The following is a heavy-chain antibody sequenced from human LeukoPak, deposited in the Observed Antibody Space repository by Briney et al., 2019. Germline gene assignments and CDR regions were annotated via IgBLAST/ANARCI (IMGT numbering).Heavy chain of an antibody. D-gene: IGHD6-25*01. CDR1: GGSISSYY. J-gene: IGHJ2*01. V-gene: IGHV4-59*01. CDR2: IYCSGST. CDR3: ARVMAADWYFDL. Sequence: SETLSLTCTVSGGSISSYYWSWIRQPPGKGLEWIGYIYCSGSTNYNPSLKSRVTISVDTSKNQFSLKLSSVTAADTAVYYCARVMAADWYFDLWGRGTLVTVSS.